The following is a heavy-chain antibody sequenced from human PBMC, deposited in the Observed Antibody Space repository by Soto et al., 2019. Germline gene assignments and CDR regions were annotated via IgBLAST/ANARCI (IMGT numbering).Heavy chain of an antibody. Sequence: EVQLVESGGGLVQPGGSLRLSCAASGFTVSSNYMSWVRQAPGKGLEWVSVIFSGGSTYYTDSVKGRFTISRHNSKTTLYLQMNSLRVEDTAVYSCARDRFPVDLWGRGTLVTVSS. CDR2: IFSGGST. CDR3: ARDRFPVDL. V-gene: IGHV3-53*04. J-gene: IGHJ2*01. D-gene: IGHD3-10*01. CDR1: GFTVSSNY.